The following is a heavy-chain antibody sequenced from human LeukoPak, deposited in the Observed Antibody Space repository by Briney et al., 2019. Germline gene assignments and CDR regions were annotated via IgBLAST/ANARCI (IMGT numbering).Heavy chain of an antibody. CDR3: ARLGPEVATDAFDI. D-gene: IGHD5-24*01. J-gene: IGHJ3*02. CDR2: ISSSSSTI. V-gene: IGHV3-48*01. Sequence: GGSLRLSCADSGFTFSTYSMNWVRQAPGKGLEWVSYISSSSSTIYYADSVKGRFIISRDNAKNSLYLQMNSLRVEDTAVYYCARLGPEVATDAFDIWGQGTMVTVSS. CDR1: GFTFSTYS.